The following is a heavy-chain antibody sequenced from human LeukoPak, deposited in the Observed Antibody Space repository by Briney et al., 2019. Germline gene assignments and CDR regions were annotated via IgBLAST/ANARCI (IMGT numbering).Heavy chain of an antibody. CDR1: AAPITSYF. Sequence: SETLSLTCTVSAAPITSYFWSWIRQPPGKELEWIGNIYYSGSTRYNPSLKSRVAISLDTSKNQFSLRLSSVTAADTAVFYCARGSNWNQGLFDYWGQGTLVTVSS. CDR2: IYYSGST. D-gene: IGHD1-20*01. CDR3: ARGSNWNQGLFDY. J-gene: IGHJ4*02. V-gene: IGHV4-59*01.